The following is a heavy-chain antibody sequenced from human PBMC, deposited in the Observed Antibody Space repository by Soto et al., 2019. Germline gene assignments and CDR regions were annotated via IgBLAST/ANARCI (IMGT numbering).Heavy chain of an antibody. D-gene: IGHD3-10*01. V-gene: IGHV1-69*06. CDR1: GGPFSSYA. J-gene: IGHJ5*02. CDR3: ARASRGPPGEDWFDP. CDR2: IIAIFGTA. Sequence: QVQLVQSGAEVKKPGSSVKVSCKASGGPFSSYAISWVRQAPGQGLEWMGGIIAIFGTANYAQKFQGRVTITADKSTSTAYMERSSVRSEDTAVYYGARASRGPPGEDWFDPWGEGTLVTVSS.